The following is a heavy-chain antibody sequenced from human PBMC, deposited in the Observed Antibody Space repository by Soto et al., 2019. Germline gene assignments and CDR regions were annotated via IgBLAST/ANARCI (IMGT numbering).Heavy chain of an antibody. J-gene: IGHJ6*02. CDR3: ARGIRGHYGKDV. Sequence: EGQLVESGGGLVHPGGSLRLSFAASGFTFSDYWIHCVRQAPGKGLMWVSRIKGDVSTTNYADSVKGRFTVSRDNAKNKLYLQMNSLRAEDTALYYCARGIRGHYGKDVWGQGTTVSVSS. V-gene: IGHV3-74*01. CDR1: GFTFSDYW. CDR2: IKGDVSTT. D-gene: IGHD3-10*01.